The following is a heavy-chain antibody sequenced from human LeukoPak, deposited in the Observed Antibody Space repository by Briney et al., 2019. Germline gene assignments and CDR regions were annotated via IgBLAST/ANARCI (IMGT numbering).Heavy chain of an antibody. CDR2: IIPIFGTA. CDR1: GGTFSSYA. V-gene: IGHV1-69*05. Sequence: EASVKVSCKASGGTFSSYAISWVRQAPGQGLEWMGGIIPIFGTANYAQKFQGGVTITTDESTSTAYMELSSLRSEDTAVYYCARDVVGATTLWFDPWGQGTLVTVSS. J-gene: IGHJ5*02. CDR3: ARDVVGATTLWFDP. D-gene: IGHD1-26*01.